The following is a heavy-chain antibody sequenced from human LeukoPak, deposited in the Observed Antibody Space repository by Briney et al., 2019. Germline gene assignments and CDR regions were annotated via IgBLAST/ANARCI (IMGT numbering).Heavy chain of an antibody. CDR3: ARDLARDDYSNYGVGSGIDY. CDR2: INPSGGST. D-gene: IGHD4-11*01. CDR1: GYTFTSYY. J-gene: IGHJ4*02. Sequence: ASVKVSCKASGYTFTSYYMHWVRQAPGQGLEWMGIINPSGGSTSYAQKFQGRVTMTRDMSTSTVYMELSSLRSEDTAVYYCARDLARDDYSNYGVGSGIDYRGQGTLVTVSS. V-gene: IGHV1-46*01.